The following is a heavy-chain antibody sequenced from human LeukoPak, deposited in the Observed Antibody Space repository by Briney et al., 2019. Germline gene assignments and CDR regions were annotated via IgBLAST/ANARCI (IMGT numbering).Heavy chain of an antibody. D-gene: IGHD1-26*01. Sequence: PSETLSLTCTVSSGSISTSNYYWGWVRQPPGKGLEWIGSIYYSGSTHYNPSLKSRVTISVDTSQNQFSLNLSSVIAADTTVYYCTYSGSNYPDYWGQGTLVTVSS. CDR1: SGSISTSNYY. CDR2: IYYSGST. J-gene: IGHJ4*02. CDR3: TYSGSNYPDY. V-gene: IGHV4-39*01.